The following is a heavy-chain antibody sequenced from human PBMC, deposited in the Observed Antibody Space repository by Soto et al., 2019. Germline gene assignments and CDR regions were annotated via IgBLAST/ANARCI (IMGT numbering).Heavy chain of an antibody. Sequence: QVQLVESGGGVVQPGRSLRLSCAASGFTLSNYAMHWVRQAPGKGLEWVTVISYDGTNKYYADSVKGRFTISRDISENTVYLQMNSLRAEDTSVYYCARGDGDYYFYGIDVWGQWTTVTVSS. V-gene: IGHV3-30-3*01. J-gene: IGHJ6*02. CDR1: GFTLSNYA. CDR2: ISYDGTNK. CDR3: ARGDGDYYFYGIDV. D-gene: IGHD3-10*01.